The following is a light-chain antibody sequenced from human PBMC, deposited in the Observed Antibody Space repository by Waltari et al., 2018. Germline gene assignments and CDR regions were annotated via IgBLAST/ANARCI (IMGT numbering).Light chain of an antibody. Sequence: EIVLTQSPGTLSLSPGERATLSCRASQSISRYLAWYQQKPGQAPRRLIYAASSRATGIPDRFSGSGSGTDFSLTISRLEPEDFAVYYCQNHERLPAMFGQGTKVEIK. V-gene: IGKV3-20*01. CDR3: QNHERLPAM. CDR2: AAS. CDR1: QSISRY. J-gene: IGKJ1*01.